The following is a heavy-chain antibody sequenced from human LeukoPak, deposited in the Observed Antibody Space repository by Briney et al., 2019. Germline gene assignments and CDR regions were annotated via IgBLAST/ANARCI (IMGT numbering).Heavy chain of an antibody. D-gene: IGHD3-16*01. Sequence: PGGSLRLSCAASGFTFSTYGMHWVRQAPGKGLEGVAVIWYDGSNRYYADSVKGRFTISRHNANNSVYLQMNSVRAEDTAVYYCARVGGEYVVSDYWGQGTLVAVS. CDR3: ARVGGEYVVSDY. CDR1: GFTFSTYG. J-gene: IGHJ4*02. V-gene: IGHV3-33*01. CDR2: IWYDGSNR.